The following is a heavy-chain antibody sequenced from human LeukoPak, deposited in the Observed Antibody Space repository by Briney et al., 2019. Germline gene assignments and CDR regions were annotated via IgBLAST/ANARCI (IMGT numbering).Heavy chain of an antibody. V-gene: IGHV3-23*01. J-gene: IGHJ4*02. CDR1: GLTFSSCA. Sequence: GGSLRLSCAASGLTFSSCAMSWVRQAPGKGLEWVSAISGSGGSTYYADSVKGRFTISRDNSKNTLYLQMNSLRAEDTAVYYCAKDRRRFLEWLLSPYFDYWGQGTLVTVSS. D-gene: IGHD3-3*01. CDR2: ISGSGGST. CDR3: AKDRRRFLEWLLSPYFDY.